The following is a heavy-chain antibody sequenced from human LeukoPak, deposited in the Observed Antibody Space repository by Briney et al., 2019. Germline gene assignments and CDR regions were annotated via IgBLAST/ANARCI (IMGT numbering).Heavy chain of an antibody. CDR3: AKDFYSGSCFGPFDH. CDR1: GFTFSDYA. J-gene: IGHJ4*02. Sequence: GGSLRVSCAASGFTFSDYAMNWVRQAPGKGLEWVSTITSSGYSTSDADSVRGRFTISRDNSKNTLYLQMNSLRAEDTAVYYCAKDFYSGSCFGPFDHWGQGTLVTVSS. D-gene: IGHD6-13*01. V-gene: IGHV3-23*01. CDR2: ITSSGYST.